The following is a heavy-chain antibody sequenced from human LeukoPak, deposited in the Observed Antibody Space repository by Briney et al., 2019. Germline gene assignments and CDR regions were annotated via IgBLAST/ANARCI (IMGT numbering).Heavy chain of an antibody. J-gene: IGHJ5*02. V-gene: IGHV1-2*02. Sequence: ASVKVSCKASGYTFAGYYMHWVRQAPGQGLEWMGWINPNSGGTIYAQKFQGRVTMTRDTSISTAYMELSRLRSDDTAVYYCARDGDYYMRSWFDPWGQGTLVTVSS. CDR2: INPNSGGT. CDR3: ARDGDYYMRSWFDP. CDR1: GYTFAGYY. D-gene: IGHD4-17*01.